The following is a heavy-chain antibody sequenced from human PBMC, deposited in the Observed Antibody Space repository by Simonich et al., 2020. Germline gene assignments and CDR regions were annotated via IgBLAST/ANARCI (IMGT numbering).Heavy chain of an antibody. D-gene: IGHD6-6*01. CDR1: GFTFSSYW. J-gene: IGHJ2*01. Sequence: EVQLVESGGGLVQPGGSLRLSCAASGFTFSSYWMSWVRQAPGEGWEWMANRKQEGSGKYYVESVKGRFTITRDNATNSLYLQMNSLRAEDTAVYYCAREYSSSSDPYWYFDLWGRGTLVTVSS. CDR2: RKQEGSGK. CDR3: AREYSSSSDPYWYFDL. V-gene: IGHV3-7*01.